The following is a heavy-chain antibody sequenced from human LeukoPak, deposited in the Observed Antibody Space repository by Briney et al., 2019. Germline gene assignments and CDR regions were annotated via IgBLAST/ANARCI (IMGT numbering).Heavy chain of an antibody. D-gene: IGHD3-3*01. V-gene: IGHV3-7*01. CDR2: IKQDGSQE. CDR1: RFTLSTYW. Sequence: GGSLRLSCAASRFTLSTYWMSWVRQAPGKGLEWVAHIKQDGSQEYYVDSVKGRFTIPRDSAKNSLYLQMNSLRAEDTAVYYCARGVPYDSWSGPHYSDYWGQGTLVTVSS. J-gene: IGHJ4*02. CDR3: ARGVPYDSWSGPHYSDY.